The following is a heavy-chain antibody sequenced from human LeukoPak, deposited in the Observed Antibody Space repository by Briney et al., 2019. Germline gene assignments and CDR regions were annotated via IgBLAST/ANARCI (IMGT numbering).Heavy chain of an antibody. J-gene: IGHJ4*01. Sequence: ASVKVSCKASGYTFTSYDINWVRQATGQGLEWMGWMNPNSGNTGYAQKFQGRVTMTRNTSISTAYMELSSLRSEDTAVYYRARAMVRGVISVYWGQEPWSPSPQ. D-gene: IGHD3-10*01. V-gene: IGHV1-8*01. CDR1: GYTFTSYD. CDR2: MNPNSGNT. CDR3: ARAMVRGVISVY.